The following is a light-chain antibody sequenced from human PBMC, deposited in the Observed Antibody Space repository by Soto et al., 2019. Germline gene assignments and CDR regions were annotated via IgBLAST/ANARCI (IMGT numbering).Light chain of an antibody. Sequence: DVVMTQSPLSLSVTPGQPASISCKSSQSLLHSDGKTSLYWYLQRPGQPPHLLIYEVSKRFSGVPERFSGSRSGTDFTLKISRVEADDVGVYYCMQSIQVLGQGTKLEI. J-gene: IGKJ2*01. CDR3: MQSIQV. CDR2: EVS. CDR1: QSLLHSDGKTS. V-gene: IGKV2D-29*01.